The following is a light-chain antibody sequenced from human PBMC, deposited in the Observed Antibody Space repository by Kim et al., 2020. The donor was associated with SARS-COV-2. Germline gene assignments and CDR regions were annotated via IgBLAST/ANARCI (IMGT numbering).Light chain of an antibody. V-gene: IGLV3-19*01. Sequence: SSELTQDPAVSVALGQTVRITCQGDSLRSYYASWYQQNPGQAPVLVIYGKNNRPSGIPDRFSGSSSGNTASLTITGAQAVDEADYYCNSRDSSGNHWVFG. CDR2: GKN. J-gene: IGLJ3*02. CDR3: NSRDSSGNHWV. CDR1: SLRSYY.